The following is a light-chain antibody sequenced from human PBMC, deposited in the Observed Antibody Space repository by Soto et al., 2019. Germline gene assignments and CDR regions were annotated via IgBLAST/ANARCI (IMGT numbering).Light chain of an antibody. CDR2: DVS. CDR3: CSYSGSSFV. Sequence: QSALTQPASVSGSPGQSITISCTGTSGDVGGYSYVSWYQQFPGKAPKLIIYDVSNRPSGVSGRFSGSRSGNTASLTISGLQAEDEAEYYCCSYSGSSFVFGTGTKVTVL. V-gene: IGLV2-14*01. J-gene: IGLJ1*01. CDR1: SGDVGGYSY.